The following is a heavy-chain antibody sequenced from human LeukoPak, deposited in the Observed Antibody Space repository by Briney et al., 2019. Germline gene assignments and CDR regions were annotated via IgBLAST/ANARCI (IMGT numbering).Heavy chain of an antibody. Sequence: ASVKVSCKASGGTFSGYAISWVRQAPGQGLEWMGGITPIFGTANYAQKFQGRVTITTDESTSTAYMELSSLRSEDTAVYYCARALFSITIFGVVILNWFDPWGQGTLVTVSS. V-gene: IGHV1-69*05. J-gene: IGHJ5*02. CDR2: ITPIFGTA. D-gene: IGHD3-3*01. CDR3: ARALFSITIFGVVILNWFDP. CDR1: GGTFSGYA.